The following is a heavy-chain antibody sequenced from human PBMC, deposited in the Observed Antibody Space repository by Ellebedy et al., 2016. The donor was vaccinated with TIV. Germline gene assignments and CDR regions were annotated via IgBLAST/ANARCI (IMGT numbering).Heavy chain of an antibody. Sequence: PGGSLRLSCAASGFTFSSFAMNWVRQAPGKGLEWVASIKQDGSEKYYVDSAKGRFTISRDNVKNSVYLQMTSLRVEDSAVYFCARKNYYYDSSEAGWFDPWGQGTLVIVSS. CDR1: GFTFSSFA. CDR2: IKQDGSEK. CDR3: ARKNYYYDSSEAGWFDP. V-gene: IGHV3-7*01. J-gene: IGHJ5*02. D-gene: IGHD3-22*01.